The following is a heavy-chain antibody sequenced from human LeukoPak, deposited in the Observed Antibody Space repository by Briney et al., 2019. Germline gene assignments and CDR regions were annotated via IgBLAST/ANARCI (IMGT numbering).Heavy chain of an antibody. V-gene: IGHV4-59*01. CDR1: GGSISSYY. CDR3: ARGGGINNYDFWSGYYYWFDP. J-gene: IGHJ5*02. D-gene: IGHD3-3*01. CDR2: IYYSGST. Sequence: PSETLSLTCTVSGGSISSYYWGWIRQPPGKGLEWIGYIYYSGSTNYNPSLKSRVTISVDTSKNQFSLKLSSVTAADTAVYYCARGGGINNYDFWSGYYYWFDPWGQGTLVTVSS.